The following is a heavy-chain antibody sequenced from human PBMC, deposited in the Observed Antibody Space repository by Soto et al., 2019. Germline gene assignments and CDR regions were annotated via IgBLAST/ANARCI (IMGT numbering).Heavy chain of an antibody. CDR3: ARDSRVKGSTGGLDV. V-gene: IGHV3-30-3*01. CDR2: ISYDGSNK. D-gene: IGHD1-26*01. J-gene: IGHJ6*02. CDR1: GFTFSSYA. Sequence: QVQLVESGGGVVQPGRSLRLSCAASGFTFSSYAMHWVRQAPGKGLEWVAVISYDGSNKYYADSVKGRFTISRDNSKNTLYLQMNSLRAEDTAVYYCARDSRVKGSTGGLDVWGQGTTVTVSS.